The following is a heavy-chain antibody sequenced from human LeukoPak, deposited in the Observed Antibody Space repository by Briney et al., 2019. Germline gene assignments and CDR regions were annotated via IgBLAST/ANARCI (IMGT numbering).Heavy chain of an antibody. Sequence: GESLKISCKGSGYSFTTYWAAWVRQMPGKGLEWMGMISPGDFDTRYSPSFKGQVTISADKSISTAYLQWSSLKASDTAIYYCARHQGGMDVWGQGTTVTVSS. CDR2: ISPGDFDT. CDR3: ARHQGGMDV. J-gene: IGHJ6*02. CDR1: GYSFTTYW. V-gene: IGHV5-51*01.